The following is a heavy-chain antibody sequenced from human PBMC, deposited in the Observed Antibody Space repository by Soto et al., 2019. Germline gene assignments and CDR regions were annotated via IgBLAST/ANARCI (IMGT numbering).Heavy chain of an antibody. J-gene: IGHJ4*02. V-gene: IGHV4-34*01. CDR3: ARVRGPTVLYYFDF. CDR2: INHSGNT. Sequence: PSETLSLTCAVYGGSFSGYYWTWIRQPPGKGLEWIGEINHSGNTHYNPSLKGRVTISVDTSKNQFSLKLSSVTAADTAVYYCARVRGPTVLYYFDFWGQGALVTVSS. CDR1: GGSFSGYY. D-gene: IGHD3-10*01.